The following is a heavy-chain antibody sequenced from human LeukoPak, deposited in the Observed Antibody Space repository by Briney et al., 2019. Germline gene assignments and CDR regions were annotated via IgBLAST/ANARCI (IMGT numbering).Heavy chain of an antibody. CDR2: ISAYNGNT. V-gene: IGHV1-18*01. Sequence: GASVKVSCKASGYTFTSYGISWVRQAPGQGLEWMGWISAYNGNTNYAQKLQGRVTMTTDTSTSTAYMELRSLRSDDTAVYHCARESPVAASDGNWFDPWGQGTLVTVSS. CDR3: ARESPVAASDGNWFDP. CDR1: GYTFTSYG. D-gene: IGHD5-12*01. J-gene: IGHJ5*02.